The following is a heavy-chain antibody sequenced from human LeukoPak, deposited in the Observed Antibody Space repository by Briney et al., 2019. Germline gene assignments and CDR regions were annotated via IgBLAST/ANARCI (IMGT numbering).Heavy chain of an antibody. J-gene: IGHJ4*02. D-gene: IGHD5-12*01. Sequence: GASVKVSCKASGGTFSSYAINWVRQAPGQGLEWMGGIIPNFGTTNYAQRFQGRVTITADESTSTAYMELSSLRSEDTAVYYCARRVLRRGYSGYGGLDYWGQGTLVTVSS. CDR3: ARRVLRRGYSGYGGLDY. CDR2: IIPNFGTT. CDR1: GGTFSSYA. V-gene: IGHV1-69*13.